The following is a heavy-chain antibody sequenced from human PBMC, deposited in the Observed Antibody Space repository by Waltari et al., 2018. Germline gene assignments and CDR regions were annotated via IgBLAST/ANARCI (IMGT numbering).Heavy chain of an antibody. CDR3: AKGVSSWYSFGMDV. V-gene: IGHV3-9*03. J-gene: IGHJ6*02. Sequence: EVTVVESGGGLVQPGRSLRLSCTGSGFSFDNFAMHWVRQAPGKGLEWVSGISWDSRAIGYADSVKGRFTISRDNARNSVYLQMNSLRSEDMALYYCAKGVSSWYSFGMDVWGQGTTVTVSS. CDR2: ISWDSRAI. CDR1: GFSFDNFA. D-gene: IGHD6-13*01.